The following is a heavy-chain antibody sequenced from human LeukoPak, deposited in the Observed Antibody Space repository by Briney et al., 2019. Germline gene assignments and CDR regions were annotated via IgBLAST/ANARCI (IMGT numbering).Heavy chain of an antibody. CDR2: ISYDGSNK. CDR3: ARDGGIFGVVYNWFDP. CDR1: GFTVSSYA. D-gene: IGHD3-3*01. Sequence: GGSLRLSCAASGFTVSSYAMHWVRQAPGKGLEWVAVISYDGSNKYYADSVKGRFTISRDNSKNTLYLQMNSLRAEDTAVYYCARDGGIFGVVYNWFDPWSQGTLVTVSS. J-gene: IGHJ5*02. V-gene: IGHV3-30-3*01.